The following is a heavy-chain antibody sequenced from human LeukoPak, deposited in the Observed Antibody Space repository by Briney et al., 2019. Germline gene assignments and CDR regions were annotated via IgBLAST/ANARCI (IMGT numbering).Heavy chain of an antibody. J-gene: IGHJ4*02. D-gene: IGHD2-2*01. CDR1: GFTFSSYE. CDR2: ISSSSSTI. V-gene: IGHV3-48*01. CDR3: ATHYCSSTSCYYN. Sequence: PGGSLRLSCAASGFTFSSYEMNWVRQAPGKGLEWVSYISSSSSTIYYADSVKGRFTISRDNAKNSLYLQMNSLRAEDTAVYYCATHYCSSTSCYYNWGQGTLVTVSS.